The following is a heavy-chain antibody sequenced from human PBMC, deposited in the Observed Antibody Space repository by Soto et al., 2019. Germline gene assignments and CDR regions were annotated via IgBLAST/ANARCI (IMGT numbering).Heavy chain of an antibody. Sequence: GGSLRLSCTASGFTFGDYAMSWFRQAPGKGLEWVGFIRSKAYGGTTEYAASVKGRFTISRDDSKSIAHLQMNSLKTEDTAVYYCTRRYYDSSGYYPRFDYWGQGTLVTVSS. V-gene: IGHV3-49*03. CDR3: TRRYYDSSGYYPRFDY. D-gene: IGHD3-22*01. J-gene: IGHJ4*02. CDR2: IRSKAYGGTT. CDR1: GFTFGDYA.